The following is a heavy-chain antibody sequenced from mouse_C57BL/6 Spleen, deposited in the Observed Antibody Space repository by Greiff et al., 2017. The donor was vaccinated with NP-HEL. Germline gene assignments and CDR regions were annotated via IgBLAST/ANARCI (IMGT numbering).Heavy chain of an antibody. J-gene: IGHJ1*03. Sequence: VQLVESGAELVKPGASVKMSCKASGYTFTTYPIEWMKQNHGKSLEWIGNFHPYNDDTKYNEKFKGKATLTVEKSSSTVYLELSRLTSDDSAVYYCARGGSTPRGWYFDVWGTGTTVTVSS. CDR1: GYTFTTYP. CDR2: FHPYNDDT. CDR3: ARGGSTPRGWYFDV. D-gene: IGHD2-1*01. V-gene: IGHV1-47*01.